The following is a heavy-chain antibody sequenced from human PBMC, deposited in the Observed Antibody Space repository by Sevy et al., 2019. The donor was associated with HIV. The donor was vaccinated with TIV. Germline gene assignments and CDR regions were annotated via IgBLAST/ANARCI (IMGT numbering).Heavy chain of an antibody. CDR1: GYTLSELS. J-gene: IGHJ4*02. Sequence: ASVKVSCMVSGYTLSELSMHWVRQAPGKGLEWMGSFDPEDDETIYAQKFQGRVTMTEETFTDTAYMELNNLRPEDTAVYYSATTNDYYDSSGSPFDYWGQGTLVTVSS. CDR3: ATTNDYYDSSGSPFDY. V-gene: IGHV1-24*01. D-gene: IGHD3-22*01. CDR2: FDPEDDET.